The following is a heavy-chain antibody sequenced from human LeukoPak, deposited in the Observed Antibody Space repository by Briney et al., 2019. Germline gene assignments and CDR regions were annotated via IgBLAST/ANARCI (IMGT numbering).Heavy chain of an antibody. V-gene: IGHV3-21*04. D-gene: IGHD1-7*01. Sequence: PGGSLRLSCAASGFTFSNAWMSWVRQAPGKGLEWVSSISSSSSYIYYAESVKGRFTISRDNAKNSLYLQMNSLRAEDTAVYYCAKDSMYNWNSYWGQGTLVTVSS. CDR1: GFTFSNAW. J-gene: IGHJ4*02. CDR3: AKDSMYNWNSY. CDR2: ISSSSSYI.